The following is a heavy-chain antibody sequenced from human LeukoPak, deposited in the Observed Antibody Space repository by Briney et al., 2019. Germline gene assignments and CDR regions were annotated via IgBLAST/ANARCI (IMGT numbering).Heavy chain of an antibody. Sequence: AGSLRLSCVASGSTFSNYGMHWVRQAPGKGLEWVAVIWSDGNNDYYADSVKGRFTISRDNSQNMVYLQMNSLRVEDTAIYHCARDGGSDSSWFYFDYWGQGVLVTVSS. J-gene: IGHJ4*02. CDR1: GSTFSNYG. CDR3: ARDGGSDSSWFYFDY. CDR2: IWSDGNND. V-gene: IGHV3-33*01. D-gene: IGHD6-13*01.